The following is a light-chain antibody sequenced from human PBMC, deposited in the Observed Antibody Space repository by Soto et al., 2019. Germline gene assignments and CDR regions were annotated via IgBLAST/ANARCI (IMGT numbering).Light chain of an antibody. V-gene: IGKV3-15*01. CDR1: QSVSSN. J-gene: IGKJ2*01. CDR3: QQYNNWPLYT. Sequence: EIGMTQSPATLSVSPGERATLSCRARQSVSSNLAWYQQKPGQAPRLLIYGASTRATGIPARFSGSGSGTEFNLTISSLQSEDFAFYYCQQYNNWPLYTFGQGTKLEIK. CDR2: GAS.